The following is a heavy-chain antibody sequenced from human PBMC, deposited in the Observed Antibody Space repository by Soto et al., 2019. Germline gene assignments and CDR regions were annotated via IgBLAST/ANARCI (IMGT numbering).Heavy chain of an antibody. V-gene: IGHV4-59*01. CDR1: GGSISSYY. J-gene: IGHJ4*02. CDR3: ARVRCSGGSCYLYYFDY. Sequence: QVQLQESGPGLVKPSETLSLTCTVSGGSISSYYWSWIRQPPGKGLEWIGYIYYSGSTNYNPSLKSRVTISVDTSKNQFSLKLSSVTAADTAVYYCARVRCSGGSCYLYYFDYWGQGTLVTVSS. D-gene: IGHD2-15*01. CDR2: IYYSGST.